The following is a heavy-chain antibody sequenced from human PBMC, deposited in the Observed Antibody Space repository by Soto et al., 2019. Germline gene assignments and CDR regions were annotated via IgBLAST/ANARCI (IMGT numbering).Heavy chain of an antibody. CDR1: GGSVSSNSAA. D-gene: IGHD3-10*01. Sequence: SHTLSLTGAVSGGSVSSNSAAWNLIRQSPSRGLEWLGRTYYRSNWSNDYAISVKSRITINPDTSKNQFSLRLYSVTPEDTAVYYCAGVSWFRGMDVWGQGTPVTAP. J-gene: IGHJ6*02. CDR2: TYYRSNWSN. CDR3: AGVSWFRGMDV. V-gene: IGHV6-1*01.